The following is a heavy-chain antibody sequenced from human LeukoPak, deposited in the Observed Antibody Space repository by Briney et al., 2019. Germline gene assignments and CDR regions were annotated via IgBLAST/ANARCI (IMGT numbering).Heavy chain of an antibody. D-gene: IGHD4-17*01. CDR1: GLTGSHNY. V-gene: IGHV3-53*01. CDR2: IHTSGDT. J-gene: IGHJ5*02. CDR3: IVFGDSNH. Sequence: HSGGSLRLSCAASGLTGSHNYVSWVRQAPGKGLEWVSAIHTSGDTCYADSVKGRFTISRDTSKNTLYLQINSLGVEDTAVYYCIVFGDSNHWGQGTLVTVSS.